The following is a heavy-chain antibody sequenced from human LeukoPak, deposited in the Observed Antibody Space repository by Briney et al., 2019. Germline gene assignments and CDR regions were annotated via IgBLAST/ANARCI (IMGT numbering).Heavy chain of an antibody. J-gene: IGHJ4*02. D-gene: IGHD1-26*01. V-gene: IGHV4-4*07. CDR3: ARGKALSGTYYYYFDY. CDR2: VHTSEST. CDR1: GGSISGYY. Sequence: SETLSLTCTVSGGSISGYYWSWIRHSAGKGLEWIGRVHTSESTSYNPSLKSRVTVSVDTSKNQSSLKLSSVTAADTAVYYCARGKALSGTYYYYFDYSGQGTLVTVSS.